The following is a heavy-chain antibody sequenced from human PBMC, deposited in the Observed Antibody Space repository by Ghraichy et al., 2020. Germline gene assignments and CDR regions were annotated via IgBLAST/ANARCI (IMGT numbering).Heavy chain of an antibody. Sequence: SLRLSCTASGFTLTNDWMSWVRQAPGKGLESVATINEDGGQRYYVDSVKGRFTISRDTANNALHLQMNSLRAEDTAVYYCATFDTSTNWGQGTLVTVSS. CDR1: GFTLTNDW. D-gene: IGHD3-9*01. CDR2: INEDGGQR. CDR3: ATFDTSTN. J-gene: IGHJ4*02. V-gene: IGHV3-7*01.